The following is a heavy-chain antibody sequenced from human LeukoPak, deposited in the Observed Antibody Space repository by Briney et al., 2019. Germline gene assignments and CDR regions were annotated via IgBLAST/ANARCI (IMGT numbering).Heavy chain of an antibody. CDR3: ARSGENDYGGSGAFDI. D-gene: IGHD4-23*01. V-gene: IGHV3-21*01. J-gene: IGHJ3*02. Sequence: GGSLRLSCGASGFTFSSYSMNWVRQAPGKGLEWVSSISSSSSYIYYADSVKGRFTISRDNAKNSLYLQMNSLRAEDTAVYYCARSGENDYGGSGAFDIWGQGTMVIVSS. CDR2: ISSSSSYI. CDR1: GFTFSSYS.